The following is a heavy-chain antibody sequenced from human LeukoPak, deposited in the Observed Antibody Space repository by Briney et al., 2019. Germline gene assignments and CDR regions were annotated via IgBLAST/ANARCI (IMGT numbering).Heavy chain of an antibody. CDR1: GFTFSSYA. CDR2: ISGSGGST. J-gene: IGHJ6*03. D-gene: IGHD6-25*01. V-gene: IGHV3-23*01. CDR3: AKDRLVYYYYMDV. Sequence: GGSLRLSCAASGFTFSSYAMSWVRQAPGKGLEWVSTISGSGGSTYYADSVKGRFTISRDNSKNTLYLQMNSLRAEDTAVYYCAKDRLVYYYYMDVWGKGTTVTVSS.